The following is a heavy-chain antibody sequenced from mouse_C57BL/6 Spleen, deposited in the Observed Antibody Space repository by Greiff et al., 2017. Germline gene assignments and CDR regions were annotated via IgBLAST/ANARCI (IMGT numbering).Heavy chain of an antibody. D-gene: IGHD2-1*01. V-gene: IGHV3-6*01. CDR1: GYSITSGYY. Sequence: EVQLQESGPGLVKPSQSLSLTCSVTGYSITSGYYWNWIRQFPGNKLEWMGYISYDGSNNYNPSLKNRSSITRDTSKNKFFLKLNSVTTEDTATYYCARGGNYWYFDVWGTGTTVTVAS. CDR3: ARGGNYWYFDV. CDR2: ISYDGSN. J-gene: IGHJ1*03.